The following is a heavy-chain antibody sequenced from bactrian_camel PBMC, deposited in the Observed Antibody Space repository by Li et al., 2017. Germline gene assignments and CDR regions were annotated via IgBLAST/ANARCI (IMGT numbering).Heavy chain of an antibody. CDR2: FSPGAGFI. D-gene: IGHD2*01. V-gene: IGHV3S1*01. CDR3: AARLGPNGFDIPVSPGRHPCGDFGY. J-gene: IGHJ6*01. CDR1: GYTLGTNC. Sequence: HVQLVESGGGAVQAGGSLSLTCVVRGYTLGTNCWGWFRQAPGKEREGIARFSPGAGFIAFADSVKGRFTISQDHGKNTVTLQMRSLKSVDTAVYWCAARLGPNGFDIPVSPGRHPCGDFGYWGQGTQVTV.